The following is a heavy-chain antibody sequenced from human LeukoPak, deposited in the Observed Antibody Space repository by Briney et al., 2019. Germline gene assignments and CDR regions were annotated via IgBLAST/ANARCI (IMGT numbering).Heavy chain of an antibody. CDR1: GASTSSSF. CDR2: INYRGET. D-gene: IGHD1-26*01. J-gene: IGHJ5*02. CDR3: ARDAWPRSGSQTDWFDP. Sequence: SETLSLTCTVSGASTSSSFWSWIRQSPGKGLEWIGYINYRGETSQNPSLESRVSMSVDTSKNQISLQLTSVTAADTAVYYCARDAWPRSGSQTDWFDPWGQGTLVTVSS. V-gene: IGHV4-59*12.